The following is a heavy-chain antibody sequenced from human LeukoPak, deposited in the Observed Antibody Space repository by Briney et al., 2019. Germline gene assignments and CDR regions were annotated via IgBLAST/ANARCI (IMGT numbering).Heavy chain of an antibody. CDR2: IKKDGSEK. D-gene: IGHD6-19*01. V-gene: IGHV3-7*01. Sequence: GGSLRLSCTASGFTFSSYSMSWVRQAPGKGLEWVANIKKDGSEKYYVDSVKGRFTISRDNAKNSLYLQMNSLRAEDTAVYYCGRLYSSGWLGYWGQGTLVTVSS. CDR3: GRLYSSGWLGY. J-gene: IGHJ4*02. CDR1: GFTFSSYS.